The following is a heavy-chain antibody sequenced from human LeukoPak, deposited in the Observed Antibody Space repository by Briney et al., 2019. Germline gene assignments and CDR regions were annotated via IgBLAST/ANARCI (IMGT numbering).Heavy chain of an antibody. J-gene: IGHJ4*02. Sequence: SETLSLTCAVSGYSISSGYYWGWIRQPPGKGLEWIGRIYHSGSTYYNPSLKSRVTMSVGTSKNQFSLKLNSVTAADTAVYYCASCPSGSYYPRWGQGTLVTVSS. CDR3: ASCPSGSYYPR. CDR2: IYHSGST. V-gene: IGHV4-38-2*01. D-gene: IGHD3-10*01. CDR1: GYSISSGYY.